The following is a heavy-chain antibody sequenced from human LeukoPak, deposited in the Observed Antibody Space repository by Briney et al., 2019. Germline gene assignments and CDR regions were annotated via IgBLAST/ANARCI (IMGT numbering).Heavy chain of an antibody. CDR1: GGSFSGYY. J-gene: IGHJ4*02. Sequence: SETLSHTCAVYGGSFSGYYWSWIRQPPGKGLEWIGEINHSGSTNYNPSLKSRVTISVDTSKNQFSLKLSSVTAADTAVYYCARGPSYYYGSGSYLDYWGQGTLVTVSS. CDR3: ARGPSYYYGSGSYLDY. D-gene: IGHD3-10*01. V-gene: IGHV4-34*01. CDR2: INHSGST.